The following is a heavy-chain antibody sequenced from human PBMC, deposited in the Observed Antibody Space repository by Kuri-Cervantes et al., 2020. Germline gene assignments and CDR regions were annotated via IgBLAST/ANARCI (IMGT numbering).Heavy chain of an antibody. CDR2: ISYSGST. CDR3: ASLAARPKHYYYYMDV. V-gene: IGHV4-28*01. J-gene: IGHJ6*03. CDR1: GDSISRNNW. Sequence: LRLSCVVSGDSISRNNWWSWIRQPPGKGLEWIGFISYSGSTNYNPSLKSRVTMSLDMSKNQFSLKLSSVTAADTAVYYCASLAARPKHYYYYMDVWGKGTTVTVSS. D-gene: IGHD6-6*01.